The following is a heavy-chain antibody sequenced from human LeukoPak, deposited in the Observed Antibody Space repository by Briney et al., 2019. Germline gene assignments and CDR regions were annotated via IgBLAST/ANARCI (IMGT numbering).Heavy chain of an antibody. Sequence: GGSLRLSCAGSGFTFSSYAMHWVRQAPGKGLEWVAVISYDGSNKYYADSVKGRFTISRDNSKNTLYLQMNSLRAEDTAVYYCARDPALTRLDYWGQGTLVTVSS. J-gene: IGHJ4*02. CDR3: ARDPALTRLDY. CDR1: GFTFSSYA. V-gene: IGHV3-30-3*01. CDR2: ISYDGSNK. D-gene: IGHD3-16*02.